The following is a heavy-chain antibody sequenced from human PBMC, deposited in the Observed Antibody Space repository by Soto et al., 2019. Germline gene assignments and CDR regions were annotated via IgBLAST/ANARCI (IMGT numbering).Heavy chain of an antibody. CDR1: GGSFSGYY. D-gene: IGHD7-27*01. V-gene: IGHV4-34*01. CDR3: ARGWGRTFDY. CDR2: INHSRST. J-gene: IGHJ4*02. Sequence: QVQLQQWGAGLLKPSETLSLTCAVYGGSFSGYYWSWIRRPPGKGLEWIGEINHSRSTNYNPSLKTRVTISVDTSKNQFSLKLSSVTAADTAVYYCARGWGRTFDYWGQGTLVTVSS.